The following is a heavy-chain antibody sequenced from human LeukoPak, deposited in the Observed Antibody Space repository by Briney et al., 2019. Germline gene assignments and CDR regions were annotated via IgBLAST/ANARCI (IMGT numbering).Heavy chain of an antibody. J-gene: IGHJ3*02. CDR2: ISGSGGST. D-gene: IGHD3-22*01. CDR1: GFTFSSYG. Sequence: PGGSLRLSCAASGFTFSSYGMSWVRQAPGKGLEWVSAISGSGGSTYYADSVKGRFTISRDNSKNTLYLQMNSLRAEDTAVYYCAKAWYYDSSGYYWIDAFDIWGQGTMVTVSS. CDR3: AKAWYYDSSGYYWIDAFDI. V-gene: IGHV3-23*01.